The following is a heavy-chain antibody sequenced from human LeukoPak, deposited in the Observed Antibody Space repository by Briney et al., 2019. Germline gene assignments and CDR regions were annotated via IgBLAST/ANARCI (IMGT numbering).Heavy chain of an antibody. D-gene: IGHD4-23*01. CDR1: GFTFSNYE. V-gene: IGHV3-48*03. CDR2: ISSSGSTI. Sequence: PGGSLRLSCAASGFTFSNYEMNWVRQAPGKGLEWVSYISSSGSTISYADSVKGRFTISRDNAKNSLYLQMNSLRAEDTAVYYCASPRWLTDYWGQGTLVTVSS. J-gene: IGHJ4*02. CDR3: ASPRWLTDY.